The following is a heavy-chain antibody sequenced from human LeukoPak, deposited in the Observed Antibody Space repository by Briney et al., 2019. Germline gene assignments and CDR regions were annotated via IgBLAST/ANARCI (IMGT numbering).Heavy chain of an antibody. CDR1: GHSINAYY. Sequence: SETLSLPCTVSGHSINAYYWSWVRQPPGKGLEWVAYIHYTGSINYNPSLKSRVTISMDTSKSQFSLHVNSVTAADTAVYYCAKYGGCPANYFDCWGQGTLVSVSS. J-gene: IGHJ4*02. V-gene: IGHV4-59*08. D-gene: IGHD4-23*01. CDR2: IHYTGSI. CDR3: AKYGGCPANYFDC.